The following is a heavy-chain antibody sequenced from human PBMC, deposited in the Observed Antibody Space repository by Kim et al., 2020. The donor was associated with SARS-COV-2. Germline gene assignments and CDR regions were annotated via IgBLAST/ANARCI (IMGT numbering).Heavy chain of an antibody. CDR1: GGSISSGSYY. D-gene: IGHD3-10*01. CDR2: IYTSGST. CDR3: ASDPDGVRGVKGYYYGMDV. V-gene: IGHV4-61*02. J-gene: IGHJ6*02. Sequence: SETLSLTCTVSGGSISSGSYYWSWIRQPAGKGLEWIGRIYTSGSTNYNPSLKSRVTISVDTSKNQFSLKLSSVTAADTAVYYCASDPDGVRGVKGYYYGMDVWGQGTTVTVSS.